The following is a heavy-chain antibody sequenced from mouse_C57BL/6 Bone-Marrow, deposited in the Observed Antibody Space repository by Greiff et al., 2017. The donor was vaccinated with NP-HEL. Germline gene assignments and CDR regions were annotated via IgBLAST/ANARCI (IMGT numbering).Heavy chain of an antibody. D-gene: IGHD1-1*01. CDR2: IRNKANGYTT. V-gene: IGHV7-3*01. CDR1: GFTFTDYY. CDR3: ARYYYYGSSYEEYFDY. Sequence: EVQRVESGGGLVQPGGSLSLSCAASGFTFTDYYMSWVRQPPGKALEWLGFIRNKANGYTTEYSASVKGRFTISRDNSQSILYLQMNALRAEDSATYYCARYYYYGSSYEEYFDYWGQGTTLTVSS. J-gene: IGHJ2*01.